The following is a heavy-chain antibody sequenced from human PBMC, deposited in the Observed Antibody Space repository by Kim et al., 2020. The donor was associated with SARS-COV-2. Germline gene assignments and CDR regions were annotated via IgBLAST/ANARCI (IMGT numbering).Heavy chain of an antibody. CDR1: GFTFSSYA. J-gene: IGHJ6*02. D-gene: IGHD1-26*01. V-gene: IGHV3-30-3*01. CDR2: ISYDGSNK. Sequence: GGSLRLSCAASGFTFSSYAMHWVRQAPGKGLEWVAVISYDGSNKYYADSVKGRFTISRDNSKNTLYLQMNSLRAEDMAVYYCARDRSRGGPGRYYGMDVWGQGTTVTVSS. CDR3: ARDRSRGGPGRYYGMDV.